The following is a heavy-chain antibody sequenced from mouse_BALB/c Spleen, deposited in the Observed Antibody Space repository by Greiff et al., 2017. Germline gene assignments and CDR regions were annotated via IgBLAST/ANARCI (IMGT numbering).Heavy chain of an antibody. V-gene: IGHV3-6*02. J-gene: IGHJ3*01. CDR3: ARHHYYGSRRGFAY. CDR1: GYSITSGYY. D-gene: IGHD1-1*01. CDR2: ISYDGSN. Sequence: ESGPGLVKPSQSLSLTCSVTGYSITSGYYWNWIRQFPGNKLEWMGYISYDGSNNYNPSLKNRISITRDTSKNQFFLKLNSVTTEDTATYYCARHHYYGSRRGFAYWGQGTLVTVSA.